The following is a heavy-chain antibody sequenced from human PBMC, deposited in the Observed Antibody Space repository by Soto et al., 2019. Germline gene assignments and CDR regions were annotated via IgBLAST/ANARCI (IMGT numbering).Heavy chain of an antibody. CDR3: ARETAGGYNFYLYFDY. CDR2: ISYDGSNK. V-gene: IGHV3-30-3*01. CDR1: GFTFSSYA. D-gene: IGHD5-12*01. J-gene: IGHJ4*02. Sequence: PGGSLRLSRAASGFTFSSYAMHWVRQAPGKGLEWVAVISYDGSNKYYADSVKGRFTISRDNSKNTLYLQMNSLRAEDTAVYYCARETAGGYNFYLYFDYWGQGTLVTVSS.